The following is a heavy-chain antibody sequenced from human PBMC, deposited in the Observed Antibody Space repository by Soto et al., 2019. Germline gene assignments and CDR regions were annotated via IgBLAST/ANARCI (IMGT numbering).Heavy chain of an antibody. D-gene: IGHD1-1*01. Sequence: QVQLQQWGAGLLKPSETLSLTCAVYGGSFSGYYWSWIRQPPGQGLEWIGEINHSGSTNYNPSLKGRVTISVDTSKNQFSVKLSSVTAADTAVYYCEKGGTTGLAYWGQGTLVTFSS. CDR2: INHSGST. J-gene: IGHJ4*02. CDR3: EKGGTTGLAY. V-gene: IGHV4-34*01. CDR1: GGSFSGYY.